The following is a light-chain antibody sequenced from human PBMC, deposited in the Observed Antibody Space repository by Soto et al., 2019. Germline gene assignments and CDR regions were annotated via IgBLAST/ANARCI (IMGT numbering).Light chain of an antibody. CDR2: TNN. J-gene: IGLJ1*01. V-gene: IGLV1-44*01. CDR3: AAWDGSLNVYV. CDR1: SSSIGSNS. Sequence: QSVLTQPPSASGTPGQRVTISCSGSSSSIGSNSVNWYQQLPRTAPKVLIYTNNQRPSGVPDRFSGSKSGTSASLAISGLKSEVEADYYCAAWDGSLNVYVFGTGTKLTVL.